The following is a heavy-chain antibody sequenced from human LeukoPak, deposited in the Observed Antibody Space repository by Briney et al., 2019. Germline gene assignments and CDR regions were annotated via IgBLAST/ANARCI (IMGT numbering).Heavy chain of an antibody. Sequence: LTGASLRLSCAASGFTFSNYAMSGVRQAPGKGPEWVSAITGSGGNTYYADSVKGRFTISRDNSKNTVFLQMNSLRAEDTAVYYCAKWGDYDVLTGYYVSDYWGQGTLVTVSS. CDR1: GFTFSNYA. CDR3: AKWGDYDVLTGYYVSDY. CDR2: ITGSGGNT. V-gene: IGHV3-23*01. D-gene: IGHD3-9*01. J-gene: IGHJ4*02.